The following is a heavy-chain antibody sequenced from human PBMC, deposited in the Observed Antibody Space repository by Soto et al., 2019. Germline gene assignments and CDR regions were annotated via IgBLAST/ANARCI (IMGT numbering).Heavy chain of an antibody. CDR3: ARSPLMIVVADDAFDI. CDR2: IWYDGSNK. J-gene: IGHJ3*02. Sequence: GSLRLSCAASGFTFSSYGMHWVRQAPGKGLEWVAVIWYDGSNKYYADSVKGRFTISRDNSKNTLYLQMNSLRAEDTAVYYCARSPLMIVVADDAFDIWGQGTMVTVSS. V-gene: IGHV3-33*01. CDR1: GFTFSSYG. D-gene: IGHD3-22*01.